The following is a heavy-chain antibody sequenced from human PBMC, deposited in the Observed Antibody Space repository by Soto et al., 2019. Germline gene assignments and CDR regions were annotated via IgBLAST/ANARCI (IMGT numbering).Heavy chain of an antibody. CDR1: GGSTSSYY. CDR2: IYHSGST. J-gene: IGHJ5*02. D-gene: IGHD2-2*01. V-gene: IGHV4-59*12. CDR3: ARVPDR. Sequence: SETLSLTCTVSGGSTSSYYWSWIRQPPGKGLEWIGYIYHSGSTNYNPSLKSRVTISVDRSKNQFSLKLSSVTAADTAVYYCARVPDRWGQGTLVTVSS.